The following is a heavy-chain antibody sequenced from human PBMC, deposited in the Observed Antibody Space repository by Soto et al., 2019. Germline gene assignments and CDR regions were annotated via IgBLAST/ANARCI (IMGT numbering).Heavy chain of an antibody. Sequence: GGSLRLSCAASGFTFSSYWMSWVRQAPGKGLEWVANIKQDGSEKNYMDSVKGRFTISRDNAKNSLYLQMNSLRAEDTAVYYCARVSPQLLGWTGYYYMDVWGKGTTVTVSS. J-gene: IGHJ6*03. CDR3: ARVSPQLLGWTGYYYMDV. V-gene: IGHV3-7*01. D-gene: IGHD2-2*01. CDR1: GFTFSSYW. CDR2: IKQDGSEK.